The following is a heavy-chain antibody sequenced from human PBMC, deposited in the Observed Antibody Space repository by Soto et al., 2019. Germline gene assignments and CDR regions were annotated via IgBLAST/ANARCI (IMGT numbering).Heavy chain of an antibody. D-gene: IGHD6-25*01. Sequence: EVQLVESGGGLVQPGGSLRLSCAASGFTFSSYEMNWVRQAPGKGLEWDSYISSSGSTIYYADSVKGRFTISRDNAKNALDLQMNSLRAEATAVYYCARVYSSGDWFDPWGQGTLVTVSS. CDR3: ARVYSSGDWFDP. CDR1: GFTFSSYE. V-gene: IGHV3-48*03. CDR2: ISSSGSTI. J-gene: IGHJ5*02.